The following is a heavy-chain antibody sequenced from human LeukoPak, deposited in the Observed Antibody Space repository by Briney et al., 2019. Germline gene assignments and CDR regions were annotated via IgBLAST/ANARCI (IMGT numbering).Heavy chain of an antibody. J-gene: IGHJ2*01. CDR1: GFTFSSYA. V-gene: IGHV3-23*01. CDR2: ISDSGAST. Sequence: GGSLRLSCAASGFTFSSYALSWVRQAPGKGLEWVSAISDSGASTYYADSVNGRFTISRDNSNNTLYLQRNRLRAEDTAVYYYAKDSEKWELLTGYWYFDLWGRGTLVTVSS. CDR3: AKDSEKWELLTGYWYFDL. D-gene: IGHD1-26*01.